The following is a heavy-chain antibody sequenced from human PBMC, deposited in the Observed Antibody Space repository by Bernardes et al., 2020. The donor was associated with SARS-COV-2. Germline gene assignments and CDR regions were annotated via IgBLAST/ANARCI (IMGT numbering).Heavy chain of an antibody. D-gene: IGHD6-6*01. CDR1: GFTFSDHG. CDR2: IWYDGSNK. CDR3: AREGDDSTSSYFDY. J-gene: IGHJ4*02. Sequence: GGSLRLSCAASGFTFSDHGMHWVRQAPGKGLEWVGVIWYDGSNKYYADSVKGRFTISRDNSKNTLYVQMNSLRAEDTGVYYCAREGDDSTSSYFDYWGQGTLVTVSS. V-gene: IGHV3-33*01.